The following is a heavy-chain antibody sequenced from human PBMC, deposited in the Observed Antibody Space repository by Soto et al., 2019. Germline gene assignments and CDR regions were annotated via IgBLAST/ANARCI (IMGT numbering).Heavy chain of an antibody. CDR2: IYYSGST. V-gene: IGHV4-61*01. CDR1: GGSVSSGSYY. CDR3: ARASTTVTTLDY. Sequence: PSETLSLTCTVSGGSVSSGSYYWSWIRQPPGKGLECVGYIYYSGSTNYNPSLKSRVTISVDRSKNQFSLKLSSVTAADTAVYYCARASTTVTTLDYWGQGTLVTV. D-gene: IGHD4-17*01. J-gene: IGHJ4*02.